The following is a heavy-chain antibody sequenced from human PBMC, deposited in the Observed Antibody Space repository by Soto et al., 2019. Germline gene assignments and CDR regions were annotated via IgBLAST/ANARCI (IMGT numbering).Heavy chain of an antibody. V-gene: IGHV1-8*01. J-gene: IGHJ6*03. Sequence: QVQLVQSGAEVKKPGASVKVSCKASGYTFRSYDINWVQQATGQGLEWMGWMNPNSGDTNYAQKFQGRVTMTRNTSIATAYMELSSLRSEDTAVYYCARGLKFTTPLVRGVNPYYYYYMDVWGEGTTVTVSS. CDR2: MNPNSGDT. CDR3: ARGLKFTTPLVRGVNPYYYYYMDV. D-gene: IGHD3-10*01. CDR1: GYTFRSYD.